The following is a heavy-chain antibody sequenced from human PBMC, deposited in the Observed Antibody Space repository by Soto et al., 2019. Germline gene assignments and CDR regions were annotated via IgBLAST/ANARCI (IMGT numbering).Heavy chain of an antibody. CDR3: AQTLGLAVAGPGRFDL. D-gene: IGHD6-19*01. J-gene: IGHJ2*01. Sequence: QVQLVQSGAEVKKPGSSVKVSCKASGGTFSNYAISWVRQAPGHGLEWMGGITPIFGTANYAQKFQGRGTITADESMSTAYMELSRLRSEDTAVYYCAQTLGLAVAGPGRFDLWGRGTLVTVSS. CDR1: GGTFSNYA. CDR2: ITPIFGTA. V-gene: IGHV1-69*12.